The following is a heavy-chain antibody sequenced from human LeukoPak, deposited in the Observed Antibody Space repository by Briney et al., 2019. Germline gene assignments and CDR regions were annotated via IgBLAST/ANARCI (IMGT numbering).Heavy chain of an antibody. CDR1: GFTFSSYG. CDR3: AKGSVGGITMVRGVPYYFDY. V-gene: IGHV3-33*06. Sequence: PGRSLRLSCAASGFTFSSYGMHWVRQAPGKGLEWVAVIWYDGSNKYYADSVKGRFTISRDNSKNTLYLQMNSLRAEDTAVYYCAKGSVGGITMVRGVPYYFDYWGQGTLVTVSS. J-gene: IGHJ4*02. CDR2: IWYDGSNK. D-gene: IGHD3-10*01.